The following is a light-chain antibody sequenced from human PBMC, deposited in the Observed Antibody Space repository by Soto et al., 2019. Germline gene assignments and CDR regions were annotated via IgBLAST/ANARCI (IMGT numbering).Light chain of an antibody. CDR1: SSDVGGYNY. J-gene: IGLJ1*01. V-gene: IGLV2-14*01. Sequence: QSALTQPASVSGSPGQSITISCTGTSSDVGGYNYVSWFQHHPGKAPKLIIYEVSYRPSGFSNRFSGSKSGDTASLTISELQAEDEADYYCSSFTNTITRYAFGTGTKLTAL. CDR2: EVS. CDR3: SSFTNTITRYA.